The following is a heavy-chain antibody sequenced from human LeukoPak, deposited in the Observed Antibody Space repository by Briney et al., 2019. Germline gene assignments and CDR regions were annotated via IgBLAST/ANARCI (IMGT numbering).Heavy chain of an antibody. CDR2: ISGSGGST. V-gene: IGHV3-23*01. CDR1: GFTFSSYA. J-gene: IGHJ3*02. D-gene: IGHD3-22*01. Sequence: PGGSLRLSCAASGFTFSSYAMSWVRQAPGKGLEWVSAISGSGGSTYYADSVKGRFTISRDNSKNTLYLQMNSLRAEDTAVYYCAKGAKTYTMTTGAFDIWGQGTMVTVSS. CDR3: AKGAKTYTMTTGAFDI.